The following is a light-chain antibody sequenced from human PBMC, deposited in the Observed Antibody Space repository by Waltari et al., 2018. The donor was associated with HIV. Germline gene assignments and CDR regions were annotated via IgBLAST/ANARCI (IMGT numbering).Light chain of an antibody. V-gene: IGKV1-5*03. CDR1: QSIRSW. CDR3: QQYNSYSYT. Sequence: DIQMTQSPSTLSASVGDRVTITCRASQSIRSWLAWYQQKPGKAPKLLIYKASSLESGVPSRFSGSGSGTEFTLTIRSLQPDDFATYYCQQYNSYSYTFGQGTKLEIK. CDR2: KAS. J-gene: IGKJ2*01.